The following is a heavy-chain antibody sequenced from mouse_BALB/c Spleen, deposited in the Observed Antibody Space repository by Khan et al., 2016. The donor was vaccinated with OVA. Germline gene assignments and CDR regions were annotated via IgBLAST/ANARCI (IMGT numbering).Heavy chain of an antibody. Sequence: EVELVESGGGLVQPGGSRKLSCAASGFTFSSFGMHWVRQAPKKGLEWVAYISSGSSTIYYVDTVKGRFTISRDSPKNPLFLQMTSLRSEDTAMYYCTRSGGNFHWYFDVWGAGTSVTVSS. CDR3: TRSGGNFHWYFDV. D-gene: IGHD2-1*01. V-gene: IGHV5-17*02. CDR1: GFTFSSFG. CDR2: ISSGSSTI. J-gene: IGHJ1*01.